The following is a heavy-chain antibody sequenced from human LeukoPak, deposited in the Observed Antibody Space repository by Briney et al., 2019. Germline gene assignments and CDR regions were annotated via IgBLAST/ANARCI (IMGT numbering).Heavy chain of an antibody. V-gene: IGHV3-23*01. D-gene: IGHD3-16*02. CDR3: AKDLNRLTVGY. J-gene: IGHJ4*02. CDR2: ISGSGGST. CDR1: GFTFSSYA. Sequence: GGSLRLSCAASGFTFSSYAKSWVRQAPGKGLEWVSAISGSGGSTYYADSVKGRFTISRDNSKNTLYLQMNSLRAEDTAVYYCAKDLNRLTVGYWGQGTLVTVSA.